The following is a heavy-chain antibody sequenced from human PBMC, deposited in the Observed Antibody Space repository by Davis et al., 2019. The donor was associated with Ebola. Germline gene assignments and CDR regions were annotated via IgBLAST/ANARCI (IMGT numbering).Heavy chain of an antibody. J-gene: IGHJ5*02. Sequence: MPSETLSLTCTVSGGSISSGGYYWSWIRQPPGKGLEWIGYIYHSGSTYYNPSLKSRVTISVDRSKNQFSLKLSSVTAADTAVYYCARGYYDGRGWFDPWGQGTLVTVSS. CDR1: GGSISSGGYY. CDR2: IYHSGST. D-gene: IGHD3-3*01. CDR3: ARGYYDGRGWFDP. V-gene: IGHV4-30-2*01.